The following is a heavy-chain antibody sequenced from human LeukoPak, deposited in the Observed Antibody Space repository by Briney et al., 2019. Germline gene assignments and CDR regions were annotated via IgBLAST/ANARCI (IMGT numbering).Heavy chain of an antibody. J-gene: IGHJ3*02. CDR2: INPSGGST. V-gene: IGHV1-46*01. CDR3: ARETPVFDAFDI. Sequence: ASVKVSCKASGYTFTSYYMHWVRQAPGQGLEWTGIINPSGGSTSYAQKFQGRVTMTRDMSTSTVYMELSSLRSEDTAVYYCARETPVFDAFDIWGQGTMVTVSS. CDR1: GYTFTSYY. D-gene: IGHD1-14*01.